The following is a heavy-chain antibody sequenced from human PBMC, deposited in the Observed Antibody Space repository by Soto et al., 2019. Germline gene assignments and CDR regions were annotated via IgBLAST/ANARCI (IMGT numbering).Heavy chain of an antibody. CDR3: AADRGVTTVFKT. V-gene: IGHV1-58*02. Sequence: SVKVSCKASGFTFTSSAMQWVRQARGQRLEWIGWIVVGSGNTNYAQKFQERVTITRDMSTSAAYMELSSLRSEDTAVYYCAADRGVTTVFKTWGQGTLVTVSS. CDR2: IVVGSGNT. D-gene: IGHD4-4*01. J-gene: IGHJ4*02. CDR1: GFTFTSSA.